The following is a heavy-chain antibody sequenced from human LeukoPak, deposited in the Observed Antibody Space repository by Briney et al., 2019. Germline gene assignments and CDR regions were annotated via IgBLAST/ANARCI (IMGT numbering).Heavy chain of an antibody. V-gene: IGHV3-30*02. CDR3: AREVHRVARHYYYYYMDV. CDR2: IRNDGSDK. Sequence: GGSLRLSCEASGFTFRSYGMHWVRQAPGKGLEWVALIRNDGSDKYYADSVKGRFTTSRDNSKNTLYLQMNSLRAEDTAVYYCAREVHRVARHYYYYYMDVWGKGTTVTVSS. J-gene: IGHJ6*03. CDR1: GFTFRSYG. D-gene: IGHD6-6*01.